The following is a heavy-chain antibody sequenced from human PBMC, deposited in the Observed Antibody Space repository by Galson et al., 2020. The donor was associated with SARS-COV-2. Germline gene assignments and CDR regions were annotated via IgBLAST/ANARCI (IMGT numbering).Heavy chain of an antibody. CDR2: ISSSSTYI. V-gene: IGHV3-21*01. Sequence: GESLKISCAASGFTFSRYSMSWVRQAPGKGLEWVSSISSSSTYIYHLDSVKGRFTISRDDAKNSLYLQMNSLRAEDTAVYYCARDWSGTDYWGLGTLVTVSS. J-gene: IGHJ4*02. CDR3: ARDWSGTDY. CDR1: GFTFSRYS.